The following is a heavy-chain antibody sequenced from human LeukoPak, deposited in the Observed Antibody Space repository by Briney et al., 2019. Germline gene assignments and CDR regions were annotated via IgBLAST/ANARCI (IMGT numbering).Heavy chain of an antibody. D-gene: IGHD4-17*01. J-gene: IGHJ4*02. CDR1: GYTFTTYA. CDR2: LNVGNGNP. CDR3: AREGADYGDYGYYFDY. Sequence: ASVKVSCKASGYTFTTYALHWVRQAPGQRLEWMGWLNVGNGNPNYSQKFQARLTFTRDTSASTAYMELRSLRSDDTAVYYCAREGADYGDYGYYFDYWGQGTLVTVSS. V-gene: IGHV1-3*01.